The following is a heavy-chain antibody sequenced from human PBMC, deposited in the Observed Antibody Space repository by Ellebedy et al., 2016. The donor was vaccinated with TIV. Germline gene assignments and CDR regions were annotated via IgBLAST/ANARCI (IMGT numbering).Heavy chain of an antibody. CDR2: INHSGST. D-gene: IGHD3-3*01. J-gene: IGHJ6*03. CDR1: GGFFSDYS. V-gene: IGHV4-34*01. Sequence: SETLSLXXAVYGGFFSDYSWTWIRQPPGSYLEWIGEINHSGSTNYNASLNSRVTISVDTSKNQFSLKLSSVTAADTAVYYCARLTSDFWSGYYYYYYMDVWGKGTTVTVSS. CDR3: ARLTSDFWSGYYYYYYMDV.